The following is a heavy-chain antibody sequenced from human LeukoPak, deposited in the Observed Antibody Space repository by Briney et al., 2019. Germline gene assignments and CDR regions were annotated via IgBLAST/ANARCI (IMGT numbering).Heavy chain of an antibody. CDR1: GFTFSSYA. Sequence: PGGSLRLSCAASGFTFSSYAMHWVRQAPGKGLEWVAVISYDGSNKYYADSVKGRFTISRDNSKNTLYLQMNSLRAEDTAVYYCARDYGDYTRWFDPWGQGTLVTVSS. J-gene: IGHJ5*02. CDR2: ISYDGSNK. V-gene: IGHV3-30-3*01. D-gene: IGHD4-17*01. CDR3: ARDYGDYTRWFDP.